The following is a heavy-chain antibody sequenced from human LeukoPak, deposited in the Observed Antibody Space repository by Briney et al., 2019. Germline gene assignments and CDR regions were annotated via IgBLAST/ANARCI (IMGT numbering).Heavy chain of an antibody. CDR2: IYHSGTT. J-gene: IGHJ4*02. Sequence: PSETLSLTCAVSGYSISNSYYWGWIRQPPGKGLEWIGSIYHSGTTYYNPSLKNRVTISVDTSKNQFSLKLTSVTAADTAVYYCARGSLRYFDWHKGFDYWGQGTLVTVSS. CDR3: ARGSLRYFDWHKGFDY. D-gene: IGHD3-9*01. V-gene: IGHV4-38-2*01. CDR1: GYSISNSYY.